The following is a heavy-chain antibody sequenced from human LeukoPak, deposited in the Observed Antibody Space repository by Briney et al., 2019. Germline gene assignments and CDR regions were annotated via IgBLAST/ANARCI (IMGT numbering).Heavy chain of an antibody. V-gene: IGHV4-61*02. J-gene: IGHJ5*02. CDR2: IYTSGST. CDR3: ARDRESWFDP. CDR1: GGSISSSSYY. Sequence: PSETLSLTCTVSGGSISSSSYYWGWIRQPAGKGLEWIGRIYTSGSTNYNPSLKSRVTMSVDTSKNQFSLKLSSVTAADTAVYYCARDRESWFDPWGQGTLVTVSP.